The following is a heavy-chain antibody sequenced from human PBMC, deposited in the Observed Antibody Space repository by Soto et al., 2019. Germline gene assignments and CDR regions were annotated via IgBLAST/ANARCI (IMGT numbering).Heavy chain of an antibody. CDR1: GYTLTNYD. CDR2: MNPDSGDT. Sequence: QVQLVQSGAEVKKPGASVKVSCKASGYTLTNYDINWVRQGTGQGLEWMGWMNPDSGDTGYVQKFQGRVSLTRDTSISTAYMELSSLRSEDTAVYYCARSRRGTGVDLDYWGQGTLVTVSS. J-gene: IGHJ4*02. D-gene: IGHD7-27*01. V-gene: IGHV1-8*01. CDR3: ARSRRGTGVDLDY.